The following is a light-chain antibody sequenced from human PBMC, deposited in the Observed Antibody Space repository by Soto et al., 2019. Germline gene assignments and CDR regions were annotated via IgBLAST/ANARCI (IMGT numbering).Light chain of an antibody. CDR3: QHYKNWPPLA. CDR2: AAS. J-gene: IGKJ4*02. Sequence: EIVMTQSPATLSVSPGETATLSCRASQSVGSAVAWYQHKPGQAPRLLIVAASIRATGVPGRFSGGGSGTEFTLTISSRQSEDFAVYYCQHYKNWPPLAFGGGTTVVIK. V-gene: IGKV3-15*01. CDR1: QSVGSA.